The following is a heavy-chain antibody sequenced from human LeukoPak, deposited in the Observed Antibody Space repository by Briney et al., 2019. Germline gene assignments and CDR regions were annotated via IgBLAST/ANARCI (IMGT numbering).Heavy chain of an antibody. CDR1: GVSISSYY. D-gene: IGHD5-12*01. CDR2: MFTSVST. CDR3: AKVKGGYFYALDS. Sequence: SETLSLTCTVSGVSISSYYWSWIRQPAGKGLEWIGRMFTSVSTNYNPSFKSRVAISLDTSKNQFALSLSSVTAADTAVYYCAKVKGGYFYALDSWGQGTLVTVHS. V-gene: IGHV4-4*07. J-gene: IGHJ4*02.